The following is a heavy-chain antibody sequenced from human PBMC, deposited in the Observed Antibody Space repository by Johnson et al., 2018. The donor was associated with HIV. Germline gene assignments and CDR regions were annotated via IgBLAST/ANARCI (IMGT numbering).Heavy chain of an antibody. J-gene: IGHJ3*02. CDR1: GFTFDDYG. Sequence: VQLVESGGGVVRPGGSLRLSCAASGFTFDDYGMSWVRQAPGKGLEWASGINWNGGKTAYADYVKGRFTISRDNAKNSLYLQMISLRAEDTALYYCAREVIVAGHGGAFDIWGQGTMVTVSS. CDR2: INWNGGKT. V-gene: IGHV3-20*04. D-gene: IGHD5-12*01. CDR3: AREVIVAGHGGAFDI.